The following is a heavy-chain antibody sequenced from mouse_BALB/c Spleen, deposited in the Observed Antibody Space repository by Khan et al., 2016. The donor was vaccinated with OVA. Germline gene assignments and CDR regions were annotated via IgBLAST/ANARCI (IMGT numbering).Heavy chain of an antibody. D-gene: IGHD2-14*01. Sequence: EVQLQESGPGLVKPSQSLSLTCTVTGYSITSDSAWNWIRQFPGNKLEWMGYINYSGSTSYHPSLKSRFSITRDTSKNQFFLQLNSVTTEATATXFCARGVRLTYWGQGTLVTVSA. CDR1: GYSITSDSA. J-gene: IGHJ3*01. V-gene: IGHV3-2*02. CDR2: INYSGST. CDR3: ARGVRLTY.